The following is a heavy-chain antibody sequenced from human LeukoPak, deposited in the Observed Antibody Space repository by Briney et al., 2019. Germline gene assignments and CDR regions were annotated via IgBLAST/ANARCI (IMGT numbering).Heavy chain of an antibody. D-gene: IGHD3-10*01. V-gene: IGHV3-20*04. J-gene: IGHJ6*02. Sequence: GGSLRLSCAASGFAFDEHGMSWVRQVPGKGLEWVSGINWSGGSTGYADPLRGRFTISRDNAKNSLYLQMNSLRAEDTAVYYCARCGSGSYLAYYYYGMDVWGQGTTVTVSS. CDR2: INWSGGST. CDR3: ARCGSGSYLAYYYYGMDV. CDR1: GFAFDEHG.